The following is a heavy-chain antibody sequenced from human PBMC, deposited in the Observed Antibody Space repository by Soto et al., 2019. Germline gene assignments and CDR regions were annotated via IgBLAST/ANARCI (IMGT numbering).Heavy chain of an antibody. Sequence: EVQLVESGGGLVQPGVSLRLSCAASGFSVSSNYMYWVRQAPGKGLECVSLIYSGGSTDHADSVKDRFTISRDNSKNTLYLQMNSLRAEDRAVYYCARRHYYGSDWGQGTLVTVSS. V-gene: IGHV3-66*04. J-gene: IGHJ4*02. CDR3: ARRHYYGSD. D-gene: IGHD3-10*01. CDR1: GFSVSSNY. CDR2: IYSGGST.